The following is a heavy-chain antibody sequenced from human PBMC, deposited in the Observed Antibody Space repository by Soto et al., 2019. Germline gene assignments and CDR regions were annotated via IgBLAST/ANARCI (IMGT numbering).Heavy chain of an antibody. CDR3: AKAACSGGSCYSAD. D-gene: IGHD2-15*01. CDR2: ISGGGGST. CDR1: GFTFSSYA. V-gene: IGHV3-23*01. Sequence: EVQLLESGGGVVQPGGSLRLSCAASGFTFSSYAMSWVRQAPGKGLEWVSTISGGGGSTYYADSVKGRFTISRDNSKNTLSLQMNSLRAEDTAVYYCAKAACSGGSCYSADWGQGTLVTVSS. J-gene: IGHJ4*02.